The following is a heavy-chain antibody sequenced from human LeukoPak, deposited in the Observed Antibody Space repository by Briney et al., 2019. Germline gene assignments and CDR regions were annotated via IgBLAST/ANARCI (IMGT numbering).Heavy chain of an antibody. Sequence: PGGSLRLSSAAAGLTFSSYDMDWVRQTPGKGPEWGSYISASGTSIKYADSVKGPFTMSRDNAKNLVYLQMDSLRAEDTAVYYCVPPAAGLHRTIPTEYFQRWGQGTQVIVSS. J-gene: IGHJ1*01. V-gene: IGHV3-48*03. D-gene: IGHD6-13*01. CDR1: GLTFSSYD. CDR2: ISASGTSI. CDR3: VPPAAGLHRTIPTEYFQR.